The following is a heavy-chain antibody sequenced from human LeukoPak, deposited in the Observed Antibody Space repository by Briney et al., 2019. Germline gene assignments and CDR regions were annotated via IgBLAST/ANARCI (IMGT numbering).Heavy chain of an antibody. D-gene: IGHD2-2*01. CDR3: AKQARYCSSTSCYRTGQFDY. Sequence: GGSLRLSCAASGFTFSSYAMSWVRQAPGKGLEWVSAISGSGGSTYYADSVKGRFTISRDSSKNTLYLQMNSLRAEDTAVYYCAKQARYCSSTSCYRTGQFDYWGQGTLVTVSS. CDR2: ISGSGGST. V-gene: IGHV3-23*01. J-gene: IGHJ4*02. CDR1: GFTFSSYA.